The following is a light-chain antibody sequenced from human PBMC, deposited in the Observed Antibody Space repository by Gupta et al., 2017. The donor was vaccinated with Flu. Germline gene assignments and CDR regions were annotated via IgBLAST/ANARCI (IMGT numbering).Light chain of an antibody. CDR3: QSYENSLSGCLV. Sequence: HSVLTQPPPVSGAPGPPVTISCTGSSSNIGANYDVHWYQQLPGTAPNLLLYANNNRPSGAPVRFSCSESGTSTSPAITGLQAEDEADYYYQSYENSLSGCLVFGGGTKLTVL. J-gene: IGLJ2*01. CDR1: SSNIGANYD. V-gene: IGLV1-40*01. CDR2: ANN.